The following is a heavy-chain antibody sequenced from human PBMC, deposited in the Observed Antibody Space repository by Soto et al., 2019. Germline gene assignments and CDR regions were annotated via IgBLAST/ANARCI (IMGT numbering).Heavy chain of an antibody. J-gene: IGHJ3*02. Sequence: QVQLQESGPGLVKPSGTLSLTCAVSGGSISSRKWWSWVRQPPGKGLEGIGGIYHSGSTNYNPSRKTRFTLXVXRXXNPFSQKLSTVSAADPSVESGASTAVEYLADALDIWGQGTLVTVSS. V-gene: IGHV4-4*02. CDR2: IYHSGST. D-gene: IGHD3-3*01. CDR1: GGSISSRKW. CDR3: ASTAVEYLADALDI.